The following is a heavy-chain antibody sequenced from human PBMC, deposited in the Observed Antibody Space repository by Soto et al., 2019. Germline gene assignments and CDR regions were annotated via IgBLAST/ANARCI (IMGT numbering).Heavy chain of an antibody. Sequence: QVQLQESGPGLVKPSGTLSLTCVVSGGSISSTNWWSWVRQPPGEGLEWIGEIYHSGSTNYNPSLRSRVTLSVDKTQNQLSLKLSSVTAADTAVYDCARGGLTWGDYWGQGTLVTVSS. CDR2: IYHSGST. CDR1: GGSISSTNW. V-gene: IGHV4-4*02. D-gene: IGHD7-27*01. J-gene: IGHJ4*02. CDR3: ARGGLTWGDY.